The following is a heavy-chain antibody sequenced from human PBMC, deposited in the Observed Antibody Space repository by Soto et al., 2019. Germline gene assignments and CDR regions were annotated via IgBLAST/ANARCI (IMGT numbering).Heavy chain of an antibody. CDR3: AKNGRAAAMYNWFEL. V-gene: IGHV3-48*01. CDR2: ISAGSTTI. CDR1: GFTFSNYG. J-gene: IGHJ5*02. D-gene: IGHD6-13*01. Sequence: PGGSLRLSCAASGFTFSNYGINWVRQAPGKGLERVSYISAGSTTIYYADSVKGRFTISRDNAKNSLYLQMSSLRADDTTIYYCAKNGRAAAMYNWFELWGQGTRVTVSS.